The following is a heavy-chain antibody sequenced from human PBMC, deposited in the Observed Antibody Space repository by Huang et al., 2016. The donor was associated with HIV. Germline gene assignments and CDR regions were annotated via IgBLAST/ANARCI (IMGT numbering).Heavy chain of an antibody. CDR3: ARRFSSSSGYFDY. CDR1: GYSFSSYW. D-gene: IGHD6-6*01. CDR2: ICPDDPDT. J-gene: IGHJ4*02. Sequence: VQLVQSGAEVKKPGESLQISCKGSGYSFSSYWIAWVRQMPGKGLEWMGIICPDDPDTTDSPSFEGQVTISADKAIGTAYLQWSSLKASDTAMYYCARRFSSSSGYFDYWGQGSLVTVSS. V-gene: IGHV5-51*01.